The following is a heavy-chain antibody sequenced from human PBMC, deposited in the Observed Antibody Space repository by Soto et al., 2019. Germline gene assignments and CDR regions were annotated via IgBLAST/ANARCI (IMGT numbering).Heavy chain of an antibody. V-gene: IGHV4-30-2*01. J-gene: IGHJ4*02. Sequence: SETLSLTCVVSGGSISRSDFSWTWIRQPPGKGLEWVGYIYHSGSTYYNPSLKSRVTISVDTSKNQFSLKLSSVTAADTAVYYCARLLWFGELSYLTYFDYWGQGTLVTVSS. CDR3: ARLLWFGELSYLTYFDY. CDR2: IYHSGST. CDR1: GGSISRSDFS. D-gene: IGHD3-10*01.